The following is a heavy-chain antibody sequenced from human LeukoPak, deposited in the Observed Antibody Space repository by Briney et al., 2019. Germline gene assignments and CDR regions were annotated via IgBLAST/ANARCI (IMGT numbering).Heavy chain of an antibody. CDR2: IYTSEST. CDR1: GGSISSHY. V-gene: IGHV4-4*07. D-gene: IGHD6-25*01. J-gene: IGHJ2*01. CDR3: ARETAAGYWYFDL. Sequence: SETLSLTCAVSGGSISSHYWSWIRQPAGKGLEWIGRIYTSESTNYKPTLTSRVTISIDPSKNQFSLKLSTVTAEDTAVYYCARETAAGYWYFDLWGRGTLVTVSS.